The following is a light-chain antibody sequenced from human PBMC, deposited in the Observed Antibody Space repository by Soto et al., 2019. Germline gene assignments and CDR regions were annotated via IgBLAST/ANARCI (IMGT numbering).Light chain of an antibody. Sequence: DIQMTQSPSTLSASVGDRITITCRASQSISSWLAWYQQKPGKAPNLLIYKASTLESGVPLRFSGSGSGTEFTLAISSLQPDDFATYYCQQYNTYPWTFSQGTKVEIK. V-gene: IGKV1-5*03. J-gene: IGKJ1*01. CDR3: QQYNTYPWT. CDR2: KAS. CDR1: QSISSW.